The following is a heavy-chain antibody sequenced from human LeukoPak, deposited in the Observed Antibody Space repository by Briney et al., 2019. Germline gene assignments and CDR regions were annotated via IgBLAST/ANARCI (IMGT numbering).Heavy chain of an antibody. V-gene: IGHV4-38-2*02. CDR2: IFHTGRS. D-gene: IGHD2-15*01. CDR3: ASGGTGIDYYFDY. Sequence: SETLSLTCTVSGYSISGGYYWGWIRQPPGKGLEWIGSIFHTGRSYYKSSLKSRLTLAVDTAKSQFSLRLSSVTAADTAVYYCASGGTGIDYYFDYWGQGSLVTVSS. J-gene: IGHJ4*02. CDR1: GYSISGGYY.